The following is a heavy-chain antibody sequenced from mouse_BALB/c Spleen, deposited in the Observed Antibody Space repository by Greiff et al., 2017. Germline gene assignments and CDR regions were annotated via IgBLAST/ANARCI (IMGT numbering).Heavy chain of an antibody. D-gene: IGHD3-3*01. CDR2: IYPGSDST. Sequence: QVQLQQSGPELVKPGASVRISCKASGYTFTSYYIHWVKQRPGQGLEWIGDIYPGSDSTNYNEKFKSKATLTVDTSSSTAYMQLSSLTSEDSAVYYCARCRDDYAMDYWGQGTSVTVSS. CDR1: GYTFTSYY. J-gene: IGHJ4*01. CDR3: ARCRDDYAMDY. V-gene: IGHV1-55*01.